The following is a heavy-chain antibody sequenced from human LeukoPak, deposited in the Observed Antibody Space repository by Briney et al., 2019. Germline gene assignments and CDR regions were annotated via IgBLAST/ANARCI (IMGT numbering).Heavy chain of an antibody. CDR3: ARFRVGNLGGYDY. CDR2: MNPNSGNT. CDR1: GYTFINYD. V-gene: IGHV1-8*02. D-gene: IGHD1-26*01. J-gene: IGHJ4*02. Sequence: ASVKVSCKASGYTFINYDINWVRQATGQGPEWMGWMNPNSGNTGYAQKFQGRVTMTRNTSINTAYMELSSLRSEDTAVYYCARFRVGNLGGYDYWGQGTLITVSS.